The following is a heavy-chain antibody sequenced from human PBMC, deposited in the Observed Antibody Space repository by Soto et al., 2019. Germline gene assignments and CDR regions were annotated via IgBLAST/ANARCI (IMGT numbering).Heavy chain of an antibody. CDR2: ISYDGSDE. D-gene: IGHD2-2*02. CDR1: GFTFSSYA. Sequence: PGGSLRLSCAASGFTFSSYAMHWVRQAPGKGLEWVALISYDGSDEYYADSVKGRFTVSRDNSKNTLYLQMNSLQVEDTAIYYCAKRREYTPSDGMDVWGQGTTVTVSS. CDR3: AKRREYTPSDGMDV. J-gene: IGHJ6*02. V-gene: IGHV3-30*18.